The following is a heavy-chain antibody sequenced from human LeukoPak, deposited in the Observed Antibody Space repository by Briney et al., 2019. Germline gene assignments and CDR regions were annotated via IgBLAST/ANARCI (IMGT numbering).Heavy chain of an antibody. J-gene: IGHJ4*02. CDR2: FDPEDGET. CDR3: ATDYSSSWYFDY. D-gene: IGHD6-13*01. CDR1: GYTLTELS. V-gene: IGHV1-24*01. Sequence: ASVKVSCKVSGYTLTELSMHWVRQAPGKGLEWMGGFDPEDGETIYAQKFQGRVTMTEDTSTDTAYMELSSLRSEDTAVYYCATDYSSSWYFDYWGQGTLATVSS.